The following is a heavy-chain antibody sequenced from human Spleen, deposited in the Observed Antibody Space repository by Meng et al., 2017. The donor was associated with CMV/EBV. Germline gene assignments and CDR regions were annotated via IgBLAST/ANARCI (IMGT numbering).Heavy chain of an antibody. CDR2: ISSSSSTI. J-gene: IGHJ6*02. CDR3: ARESYDFWGTGGMDV. D-gene: IGHD3-3*01. Sequence: GESLKISCAASGFTFSSYSMNWVRQAPGKGLEWVSYISSSSSTIYYADSVKGRFTISRDNAKNSLYLQVNSLRAEDTAVYYCARESYDFWGTGGMDVWGQGTTVTVSS. CDR1: GFTFSSYS. V-gene: IGHV3-48*04.